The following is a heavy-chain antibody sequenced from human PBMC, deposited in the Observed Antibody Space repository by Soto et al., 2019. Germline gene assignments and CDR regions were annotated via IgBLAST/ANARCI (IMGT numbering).Heavy chain of an antibody. CDR1: GGSISSGDYY. V-gene: IGHV4-30-4*01. CDR2: IYYSGST. J-gene: IGHJ4*02. Sequence: QVQLQESGPGLVKPSQTLSLTCTVSGGSISSGDYYWSWIRQPPEKGLEWIGYIYYSGSTYYNPSLKSRVTISVDTSRNQFSLKLNSVTAADTAVYYCARVPGYSSSALIDYWGQGTLVTVSS. CDR3: ARVPGYSSSALIDY. D-gene: IGHD6-6*01.